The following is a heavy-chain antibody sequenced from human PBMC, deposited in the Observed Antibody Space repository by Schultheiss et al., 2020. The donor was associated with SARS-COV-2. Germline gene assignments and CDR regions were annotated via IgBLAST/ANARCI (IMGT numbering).Heavy chain of an antibody. CDR2: ISGSGGST. CDR1: GFTFSTYA. Sequence: GESLKISCAASGFTFSTYAMSWVRQAPGKGLEWVSAISGSGGSTYYADSVKGRFTISRDNSKNTLYLQMNSLRAEDTAVYYCAKRGYDSSGYYSDWYFDLWGRGTLVTVSS. V-gene: IGHV3-23*01. D-gene: IGHD3-22*01. J-gene: IGHJ2*01. CDR3: AKRGYDSSGYYSDWYFDL.